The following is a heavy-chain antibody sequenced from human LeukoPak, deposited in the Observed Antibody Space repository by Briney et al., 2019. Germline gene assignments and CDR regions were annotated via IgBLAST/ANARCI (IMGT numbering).Heavy chain of an antibody. CDR3: AREGGFYRPLDY. J-gene: IGHJ4*02. V-gene: IGHV4-4*02. CDR2: VHLDGRT. CDR1: GGSITTTNW. D-gene: IGHD3-3*01. Sequence: SETLSLTCGVSGGSITTTNWWTWVRQPPGKGLEWIGEVHLDGRTNYNPSLESRLTISVDLSENHISLRLTSVTATDTAVYYCAREGGFYRPLDYSGQGTLVTVSS.